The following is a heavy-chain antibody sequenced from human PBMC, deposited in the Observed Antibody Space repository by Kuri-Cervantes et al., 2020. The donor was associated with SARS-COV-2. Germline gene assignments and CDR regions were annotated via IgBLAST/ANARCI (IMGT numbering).Heavy chain of an antibody. D-gene: IGHD3-10*01. CDR2: IHTSGSS. Sequence: SETLSLTCSVSGDSGSISSYYWSWIRQPAGKGLEWIGRIHTSGSSNYNPSLRSRVTMSVDTSKNQFSLKLSSVTAADTAVYYCAREEGYGSGSDGEDYWGQGTLVTVSS. CDR1: GDSGSISSYY. J-gene: IGHJ4*02. CDR3: AREEGYGSGSDGEDY. V-gene: IGHV4-4*07.